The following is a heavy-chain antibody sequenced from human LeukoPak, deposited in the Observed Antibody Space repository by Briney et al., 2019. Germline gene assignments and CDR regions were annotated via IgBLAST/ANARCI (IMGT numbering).Heavy chain of an antibody. D-gene: IGHD1-26*01. Sequence: ASVKVSCKASGGTFSSYAISWVRQAPGQGLEWMGGIIPIFGTANYAQKFQGRVSMTADTSTSTACMELRSLRSDDTAVYYCARSGRGTYYYFDLWGQGTLVTVSS. CDR1: GGTFSSYA. CDR2: IIPIFGTA. J-gene: IGHJ4*02. CDR3: ARSGRGTYYYFDL. V-gene: IGHV1-69*06.